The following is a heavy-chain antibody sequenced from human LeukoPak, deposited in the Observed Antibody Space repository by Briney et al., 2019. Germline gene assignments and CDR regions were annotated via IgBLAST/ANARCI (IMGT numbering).Heavy chain of an antibody. D-gene: IGHD3-10*01. J-gene: IGHJ4*02. CDR1: GGSISSGGYY. CDR2: IYYSGST. V-gene: IGHV4-31*03. Sequence: SETLSLTCTVSGGSISSGGYYWSWIRQHPGKGLEWIGYIYYSGSTYYNPSLKSRVTISVDTSKNQFSLKLSSVTAADTAVYYCARTDGSGSYWTDYWGQGTLVTVSS. CDR3: ARTDGSGSYWTDY.